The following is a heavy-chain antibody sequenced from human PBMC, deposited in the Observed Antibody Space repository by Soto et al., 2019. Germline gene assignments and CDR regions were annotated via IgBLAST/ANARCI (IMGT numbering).Heavy chain of an antibody. CDR3: ARELPIVLVPAAIPYYYYGIDV. V-gene: IGHV3-30-3*01. J-gene: IGHJ6*02. D-gene: IGHD2-2*02. CDR2: ISYDGSNK. Sequence: QVQLVESGGGVVQPGRSLRLSCAASGFTFSSYAMHWVRQAPGKGLEWVAVISYDGSNKYYADSVKGRFTISRDNSKNTLYLQMNSLRAEDTAVYYCARELPIVLVPAAIPYYYYGIDVWGQGTTVNVSS. CDR1: GFTFSSYA.